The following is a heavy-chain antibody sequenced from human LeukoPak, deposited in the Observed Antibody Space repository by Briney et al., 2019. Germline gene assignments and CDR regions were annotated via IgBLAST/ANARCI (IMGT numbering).Heavy chain of an antibody. CDR3: ARVGDTAMVRDGYKKYYFDY. Sequence: SETLSLTCAAYGGSFSGYYWSWIRQPPGKGLEWIGEINHSGSTNYNPSLKSRVTISVDTSKNQFSLKLSSVTAADTAVHYCARVGDTAMVRDGYKKYYFDYWGQGTLVTVSS. D-gene: IGHD5-18*01. V-gene: IGHV4-34*01. CDR2: INHSGST. CDR1: GGSFSGYY. J-gene: IGHJ4*02.